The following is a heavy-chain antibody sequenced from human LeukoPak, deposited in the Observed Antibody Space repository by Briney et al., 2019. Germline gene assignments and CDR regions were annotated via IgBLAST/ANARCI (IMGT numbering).Heavy chain of an antibody. CDR3: ARAPPGNYYYYMDV. V-gene: IGHV3-11*04. CDR2: ISSSGSTI. Sequence: GGSLRLSCAASGFTFSDYYMSWIRQAPGKGLEWVSYISSSGSTIYYADSVEGRFTISRDNAKNSLYLQMNSLRAEDTAVYYCARAPPGNYYYYMDVWGKGTTVTVSS. CDR1: GFTFSDYY. J-gene: IGHJ6*03. D-gene: IGHD1-14*01.